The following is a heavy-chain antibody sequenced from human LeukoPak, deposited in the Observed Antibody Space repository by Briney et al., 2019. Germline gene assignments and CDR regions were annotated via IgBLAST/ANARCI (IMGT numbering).Heavy chain of an antibody. D-gene: IGHD7-27*01. CDR2: ISSSGSTI. CDR3: AKDRGTGGWYFDL. V-gene: IGHV3-48*03. Sequence: GGSLRLSCAASGFTFSSYEMNWVRQAPGKGLEWVSYISSSGSTIYYADSVKGRFTISRDNSKNTLYLQMNSLRAEDTAVYYCAKDRGTGGWYFDLWGRGTLVTVSS. CDR1: GFTFSSYE. J-gene: IGHJ2*01.